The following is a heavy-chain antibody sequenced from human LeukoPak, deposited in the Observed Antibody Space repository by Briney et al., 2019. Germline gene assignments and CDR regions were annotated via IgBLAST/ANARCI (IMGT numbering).Heavy chain of an antibody. V-gene: IGHV3-64D*06. CDR2: ISSNGGST. J-gene: IGHJ5*02. D-gene: IGHD5-12*01. CDR1: GFTFSSYA. Sequence: GGSLRLSCSASGFTFSSYAMHWVRQAPGKGLEYVSAISSNGGSTYYADSVKGRFTISRDNSKNTLYLQMSSLRAEGTAVYYCVKDESDIVATISWFDPWGQGTLVTVSS. CDR3: VKDESDIVATISWFDP.